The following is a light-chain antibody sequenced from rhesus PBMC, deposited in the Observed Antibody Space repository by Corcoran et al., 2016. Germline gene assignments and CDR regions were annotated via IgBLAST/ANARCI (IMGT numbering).Light chain of an antibody. V-gene: IGKV3-24*04. Sequence: EIVMTQSPATLALSPGERATLSCRASQSVSSYLAWYQQKPGQAPRLHIYGAASRATGIPDRFSGSGSGTEFTLTISSLEPEDVGVYFCLQSSNWPWTFGQGTKVEIK. CDR2: GAA. J-gene: IGKJ1*01. CDR1: QSVSSY. CDR3: LQSSNWPWT.